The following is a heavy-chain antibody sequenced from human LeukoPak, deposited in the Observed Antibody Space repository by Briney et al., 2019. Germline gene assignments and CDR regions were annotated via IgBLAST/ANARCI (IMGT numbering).Heavy chain of an antibody. CDR2: MNPNSGDT. CDR3: LRGGGRSYCDY. CDR1: GYTFTVYN. V-gene: IGHV1-2*02. D-gene: IGHD2-15*01. J-gene: IGHJ4*02. Sequence: GASVKVSCKPSGYTFTVYNIHWVRQAPGQGLEWMGWMNPNSGDTNYAQNFQGRVTMTRDTSISTAYMELSSLRSDDTAVYFYLRGGGRSYCDYWGQGTPVTVSS.